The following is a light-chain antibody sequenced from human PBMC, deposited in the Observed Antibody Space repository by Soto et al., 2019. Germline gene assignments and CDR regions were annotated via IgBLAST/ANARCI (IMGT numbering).Light chain of an antibody. J-gene: IGKJ1*01. CDR3: QQYGSSPRT. CDR2: GAS. V-gene: IGKV3-20*01. CDR1: QTVSSSN. Sequence: EIVLTQSPGTLSLSPGERATLSCRASQTVSSSNLAWYQQIPGQAPKVLMYGASNRATGVPDRFSGSGSGTDFILTISRLEPEDFAVYYCQQYGSSPRTFDQGTKVEIK.